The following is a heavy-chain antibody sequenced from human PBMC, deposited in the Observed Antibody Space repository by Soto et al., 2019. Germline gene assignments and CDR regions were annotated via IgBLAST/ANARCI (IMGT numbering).Heavy chain of an antibody. CDR1: GYTFTSYG. V-gene: IGHV1-18*01. D-gene: IGHD3-3*01. Sequence: ASVKVSCKASGYTFTSYGISWVRQAPGQGLEWMGWISAYNGNTNYAQKLQGRVTMTTDTSTCTAYMELRSLRSDDTAVYYCAGDPGGYDFWSGYGTMDYWGQGTLVTVSS. CDR3: AGDPGGYDFWSGYGTMDY. J-gene: IGHJ4*02. CDR2: ISAYNGNT.